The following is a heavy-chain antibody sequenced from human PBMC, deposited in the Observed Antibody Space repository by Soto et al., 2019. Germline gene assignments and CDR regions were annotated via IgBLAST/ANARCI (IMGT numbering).Heavy chain of an antibody. CDR3: AGAVNNYDSRGYRTSYFDY. V-gene: IGHV4-31*03. CDR2: IESSGST. J-gene: IGHJ4*01. CDR1: GASISSGVYY. Sequence: PSETLSLTCTVSGASISSGVYYWTWIRQHPGKGLEWIGYIESSGSTFFNPSLKSRVAISVDPSKSHFSLNLNSVTPADPAIHSFAGAVNNYDSRGYRTSYFDYWGHGTLVTVSS. D-gene: IGHD3-22*01.